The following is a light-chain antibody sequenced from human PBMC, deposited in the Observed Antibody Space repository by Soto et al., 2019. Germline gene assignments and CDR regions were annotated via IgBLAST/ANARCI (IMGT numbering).Light chain of an antibody. CDR2: DAS. CDR3: QQRSDWLLT. CDR1: QSISSS. V-gene: IGKV3-11*01. Sequence: EVVMTQSPATLSVSPGDTATLSCRASQSISSSLAWYQQKPGQAPRLLIYDASNRATGIPARFSGSGSGTDFTLTISSLEPEDFAVYYCQQRSDWLLTFGGGTKVDI. J-gene: IGKJ4*01.